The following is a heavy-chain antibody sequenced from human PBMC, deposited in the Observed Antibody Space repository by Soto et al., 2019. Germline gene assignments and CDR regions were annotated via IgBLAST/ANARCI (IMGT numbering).Heavy chain of an antibody. J-gene: IGHJ4*02. CDR1: GFTFDDYA. CDR3: AKFSSGWYGFDY. Sequence: EVQLVESGGGLVQPGRSLRLSCAASGFTFDDYAMHWVRQAPGKGLEWVSGISWNSGSIGYADSVKCRFTISRDNAKNSLYLQMNSLRGEETALYYCAKFSSGWYGFDYWGQVTLVNVSS. V-gene: IGHV3-9*01. D-gene: IGHD6-19*01. CDR2: ISWNSGSI.